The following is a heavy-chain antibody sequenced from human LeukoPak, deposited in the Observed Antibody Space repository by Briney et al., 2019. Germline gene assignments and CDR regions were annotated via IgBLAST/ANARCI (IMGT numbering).Heavy chain of an antibody. V-gene: IGHV1-69*13. J-gene: IGHJ4*02. D-gene: IGHD4-17*01. CDR3: AMRLTTHYRRGNYYLDY. CDR2: IIPIFGTA. CDR1: GDTFSSYA. Sequence: SVKDSSKDSGDTFSSYAISWVPQGPGQRGEWMGGIIPIFGTANYTQKLRGRVTITADESTSTAYMELSSLRSEDTAVYCCAMRLTTHYRRGNYYLDYSGQGTLVTVPS.